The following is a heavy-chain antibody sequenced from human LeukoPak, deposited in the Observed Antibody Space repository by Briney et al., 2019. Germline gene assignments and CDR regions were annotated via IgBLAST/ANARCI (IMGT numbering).Heavy chain of an antibody. CDR1: GGSFSGYY. Sequence: SETLSLICAVYGGSFSGYYWSWIRQPAGKGLEWIGRIYTSGSTNYNPSLKSRVTMSVDTSKNQFSLNLSSVTAADTAVYYCARETTGLARYFDYWGQGTLVTVSS. J-gene: IGHJ4*02. CDR3: ARETTGLARYFDY. D-gene: IGHD4-11*01. CDR2: IYTSGST. V-gene: IGHV4-4*07.